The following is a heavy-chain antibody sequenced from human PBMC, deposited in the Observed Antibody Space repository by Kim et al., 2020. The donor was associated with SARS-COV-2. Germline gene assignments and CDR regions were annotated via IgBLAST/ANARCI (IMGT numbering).Heavy chain of an antibody. Sequence: GGSLRLSCAASGFTFSSYAMHWVRQAPGKGLEWVAVISYDGSNKYYADSVKGRFTISRDNSKNTLYLQMNSLRAEDTAVYYCARDWGRGYCSSTSCYFGWFDPWGQGTLVTVSS. CDR3: ARDWGRGYCSSTSCYFGWFDP. J-gene: IGHJ5*02. V-gene: IGHV3-30*04. CDR1: GFTFSSYA. CDR2: ISYDGSNK. D-gene: IGHD2-2*01.